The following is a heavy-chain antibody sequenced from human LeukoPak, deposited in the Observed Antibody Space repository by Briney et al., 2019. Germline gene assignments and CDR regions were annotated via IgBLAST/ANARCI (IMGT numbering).Heavy chain of an antibody. D-gene: IGHD6-13*01. J-gene: IGHJ6*02. CDR2: ISYSGGDNK. CDR3: ARDLVAAAGYYYYGMDV. CDR1: GFTFSSYA. V-gene: IGHV3-30*04. Sequence: PGGSLRLSCAASGFTFSSYAMHWVRQAPGKGLEWVAVISYSGGDNKYYADSVNGRFTISRDNSKNTLYLQMNSLRAEDTAVYYCARDLVAAAGYYYYGMDVWGQGTTVTVSS.